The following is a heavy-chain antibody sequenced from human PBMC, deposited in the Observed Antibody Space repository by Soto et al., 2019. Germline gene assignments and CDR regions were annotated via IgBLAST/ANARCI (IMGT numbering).Heavy chain of an antibody. CDR3: ARDPDREGV. V-gene: IGHV3-21*01. CDR2: ITASTSSSYI. D-gene: IGHD3-22*01. CDR1: GFTFSDYN. Sequence: GGSLRLSCAASGFTFSDYNMNWVRQAPGKGLEWVSSITASTSSSYINYADSVKGRFTISRDNSENSLYLQMSSLRAEDTAVYYCARDPDREGVWGKGTTVTVSS. J-gene: IGHJ6*04.